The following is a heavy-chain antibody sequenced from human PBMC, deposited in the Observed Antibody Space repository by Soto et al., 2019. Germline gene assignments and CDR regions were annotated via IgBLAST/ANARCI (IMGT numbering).Heavy chain of an antibody. V-gene: IGHV3-21*01. Sequence: PGGSLRLSCAASGFTFSSYSMNWVRQAPGKGLEWVSSISSSSSYIYYADSVKGRFTISRDNAKNSLYLQMNSLRAEDTAVYYCARGHMVRGVRNFDYWGQGTLVTVSS. CDR1: GFTFSSYS. CDR3: ARGHMVRGVRNFDY. CDR2: ISSSSSYI. J-gene: IGHJ4*02. D-gene: IGHD3-10*01.